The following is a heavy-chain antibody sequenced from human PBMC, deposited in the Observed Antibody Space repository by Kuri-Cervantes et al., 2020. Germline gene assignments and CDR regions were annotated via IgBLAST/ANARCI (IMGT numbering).Heavy chain of an antibody. CDR3: ARPKFSSGWYWYFDL. J-gene: IGHJ2*01. V-gene: IGHV1-69*05. CDR1: RGTFSSYA. CDR2: IIPIFGTA. D-gene: IGHD6-19*01. Sequence: SVKVSCKASRGTFSSYAISWVRQAPGQGLEWMGGIIPIFGTANYAQKFQGRVTITTDESTSTAYMELSSLRSEDTAVYYCARPKFSSGWYWYFDLWGRGTLVTVSS.